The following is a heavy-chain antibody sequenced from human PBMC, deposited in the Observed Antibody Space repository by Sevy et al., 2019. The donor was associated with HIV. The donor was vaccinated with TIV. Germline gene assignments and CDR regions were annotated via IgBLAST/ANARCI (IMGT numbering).Heavy chain of an antibody. CDR1: GFSLSTSGVG. D-gene: IGHD6-6*01. Sequence: SGPTLVNPTQTLTLTCTFSGFSLSTSGVGVGWIRQPPGKALEWLAFIYWDDDKPYSPSLKSRLTITKDTSKNQVVLTMTSMDLVDTATYYCAHCPSPSGPFDYWGQGTLVTVSS. V-gene: IGHV2-5*02. CDR2: IYWDDDK. J-gene: IGHJ4*02. CDR3: AHCPSPSGPFDY.